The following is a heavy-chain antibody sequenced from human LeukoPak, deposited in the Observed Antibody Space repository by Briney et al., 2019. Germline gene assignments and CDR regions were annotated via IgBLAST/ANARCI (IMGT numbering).Heavy chain of an antibody. CDR1: GFTFSSYG. J-gene: IGHJ4*02. Sequence: GGALRLSCAASGFTFSSYGMHWGRQAPGQGLGWGGVISYDGSNKYYADPVKGRFTISRDNSKNTLYLQMNSLRAEDTAVYYCAKPNTYYYDSSGYYYFDYWGQGTLVTVSS. CDR2: ISYDGSNK. D-gene: IGHD3-22*01. CDR3: AKPNTYYYDSSGYYYFDY. V-gene: IGHV3-30*18.